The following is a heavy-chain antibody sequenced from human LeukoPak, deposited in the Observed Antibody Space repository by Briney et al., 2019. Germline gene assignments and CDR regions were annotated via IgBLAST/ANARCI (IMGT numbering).Heavy chain of an antibody. CDR2: IYNSGST. V-gene: IGHV4-59*01. J-gene: IGHJ4*02. Sequence: SGTLSLTCTVSGGSISSYYWSWIRQPPGKGLEWIGYIYNSGSTNYNPSLKSRVTISVDTSKNQFSLKLSSVTAADTAVYYCARDVGATPGYFDYWGQGTLVTVSS. CDR1: GGSISSYY. CDR3: ARDVGATPGYFDY. D-gene: IGHD1-26*01.